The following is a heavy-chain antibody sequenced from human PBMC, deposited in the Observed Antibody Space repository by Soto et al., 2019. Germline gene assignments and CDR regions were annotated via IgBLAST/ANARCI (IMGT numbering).Heavy chain of an antibody. CDR3: ANSPAYYDSSGYYYYYYGMDV. Sequence: SQTLSLTCAISGDSGSNNSAAWYWIRQSPSRGLEWLGRTYYRSKWYNDYAVSVKSRITINPDTSKNQFSLQLNSVTPEDTAVYYCANSPAYYDSSGYYYYYYGMDVWGQGTTVTVSS. CDR2: TYYRSKWYN. CDR1: GDSGSNNSAA. D-gene: IGHD3-22*01. V-gene: IGHV6-1*01. J-gene: IGHJ6*02.